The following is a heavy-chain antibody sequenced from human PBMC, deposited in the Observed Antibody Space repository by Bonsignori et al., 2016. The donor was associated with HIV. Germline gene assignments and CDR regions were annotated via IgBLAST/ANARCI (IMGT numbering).Heavy chain of an antibody. Sequence: WVRQAPGQGLEWMGWISGHDGKTRYAQQLQGRVTLTTDTSTTTAYLELRSLRSDDTAVYYCARSGTMNTVTERVKAWGFWGQGTLVTVSS. CDR3: ARSGTMNTVTERVKAWGF. J-gene: IGHJ4*02. V-gene: IGHV1-18*01. D-gene: IGHD4-17*01. CDR2: ISGHDGKT.